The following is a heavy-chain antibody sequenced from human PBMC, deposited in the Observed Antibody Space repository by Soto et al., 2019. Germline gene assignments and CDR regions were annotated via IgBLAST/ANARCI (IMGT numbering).Heavy chain of an antibody. CDR2: IYSGGST. D-gene: IGHD3-10*01. CDR3: AREILWFGEFNSYWFDP. CDR1: GFTVSSNY. Sequence: GGSLRLSCAASGFTVSSNYMSWVRQAPGKGLEWVSVIYSGGSTYYADSVKGRFTISRDNSKNTLYLQMNSLRAEDTAVYYCAREILWFGEFNSYWFDPWGQGTLVTVSS. V-gene: IGHV3-53*01. J-gene: IGHJ5*02.